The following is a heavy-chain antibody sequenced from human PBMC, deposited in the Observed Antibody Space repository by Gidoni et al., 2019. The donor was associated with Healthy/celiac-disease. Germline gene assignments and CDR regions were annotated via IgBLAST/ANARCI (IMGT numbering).Heavy chain of an antibody. CDR1: GFPFSSYA. J-gene: IGHJ4*02. V-gene: IGHV3-23*01. CDR3: AKDLTTVTPNFDY. Sequence: EVQLLESGGGLVQPGGSLRLSCAASGFPFSSYAMSWVRQAPGKGLEWVAAISGSGGSTYYADSVKGRFTIFRDNSKNTLYLQMNSLRAEDTAVYYCAKDLTTVTPNFDYWGQGTLVTVSS. D-gene: IGHD4-17*01. CDR2: ISGSGGST.